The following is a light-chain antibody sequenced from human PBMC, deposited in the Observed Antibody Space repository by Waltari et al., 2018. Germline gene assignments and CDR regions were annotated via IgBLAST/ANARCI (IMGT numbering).Light chain of an antibody. CDR2: DVS. V-gene: IGLV2-14*03. Sequence: QSALTQPASVSGSPGPSIPISCTGTSSYVGGSNYVSWYQQHPGKAPKLMIFDVSDRPSGVSNRFSGSKSGNSASLTISGLQAEDEADYYCSSYTATSVVFGGGTKLTVL. CDR1: SSYVGGSNY. CDR3: SSYTATSVV. J-gene: IGLJ2*01.